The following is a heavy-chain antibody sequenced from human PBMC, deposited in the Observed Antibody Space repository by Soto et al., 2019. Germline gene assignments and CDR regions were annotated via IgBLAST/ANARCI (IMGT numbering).Heavy chain of an antibody. Sequence: ASVKVSCKASGYTFTSYDINWVRQATGQGLEWMGWMNPNSGNTGYAQKFQGRVTMTRNTSISTAYMELSSLRSEDTAVYYCARVGIRGRDYYYYYYMDVWGKGTTVTVSS. CDR3: ARVGIRGRDYYYYYYMDV. D-gene: IGHD5-18*01. CDR2: MNPNSGNT. CDR1: GYTFTSYD. V-gene: IGHV1-8*01. J-gene: IGHJ6*03.